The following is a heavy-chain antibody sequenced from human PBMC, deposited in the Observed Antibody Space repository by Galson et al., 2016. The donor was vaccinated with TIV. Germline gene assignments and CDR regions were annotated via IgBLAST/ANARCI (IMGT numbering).Heavy chain of an antibody. CDR2: INYSGST. Sequence: ETLSLTCTVSGGSISSHYWNWIRQPPGKGLEWIGYINYSGSTNYNPSLKSRVTISSDTSRNQFSLKLSSVTAADTAVYYCARDPIRNDGVWFAPWCQGTVVTVSS. J-gene: IGHJ5*02. CDR3: ARDPIRNDGVWFAP. D-gene: IGHD1-1*01. V-gene: IGHV4-59*11. CDR1: GGSISSHY.